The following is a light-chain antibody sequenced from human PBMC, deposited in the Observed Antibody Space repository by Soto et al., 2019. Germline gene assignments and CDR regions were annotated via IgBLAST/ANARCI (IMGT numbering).Light chain of an antibody. V-gene: IGKV3-15*01. CDR1: QSVSSN. Sequence: IVMTQSPATLSVSPGERVTLSCRASQSVSSNLAWYQQKPGQAPRLLIYGASTGATGIPARFSGSGSGTEFTLTISSLQSEDFAVSYCQHYNNWPPYTFGQGTKLEIK. CDR2: GAS. CDR3: QHYNNWPPYT. J-gene: IGKJ2*01.